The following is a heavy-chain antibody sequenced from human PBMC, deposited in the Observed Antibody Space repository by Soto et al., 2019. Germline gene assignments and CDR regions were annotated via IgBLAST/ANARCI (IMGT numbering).Heavy chain of an antibody. J-gene: IGHJ6*02. CDR3: ARTSAAGKYYYGMDV. D-gene: IGHD6-13*01. CDR1: GYSFTSYW. Sequence: EVQLVQSGAEVKKPGESLKISCKGSGYSFTSYWIGWVRQMPGKGLEWMGIIYPGDSDTRYSPSFQGQVTISADKSISTAYLQWSSLKASDTAMHYCARTSAAGKYYYGMDVWGQGTTVTVSS. CDR2: IYPGDSDT. V-gene: IGHV5-51*01.